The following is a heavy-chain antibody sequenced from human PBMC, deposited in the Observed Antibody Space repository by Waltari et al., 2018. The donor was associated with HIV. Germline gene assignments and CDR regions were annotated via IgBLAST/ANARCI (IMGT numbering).Heavy chain of an antibody. V-gene: IGHV3-74*01. CDR3: ARRHATEGVLDL. CDR1: GFTFSNFW. J-gene: IGHJ2*01. Sequence: EVQLLESGGGLVQPGGSLRLSCAASGFTFSNFWMHWVRQVPGKVPVWISRLNGDGTTNLYADSVKGRFTISRDNTRDALYLQMNSLRAEDTAVYYCARRHATEGVLDLWGRGTLVTVSS. CDR2: LNGDGTTN. D-gene: IGHD3-10*01.